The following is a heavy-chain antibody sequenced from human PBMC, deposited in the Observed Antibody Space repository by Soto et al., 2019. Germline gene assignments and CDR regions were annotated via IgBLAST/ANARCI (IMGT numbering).Heavy chain of an antibody. D-gene: IGHD2-2*02. CDR3: AKGSWRRYGSDTTCYTINY. CDR2: MNPDSGNR. CDR1: GYTFTSYD. Sequence: QVQLVQSGAEVKTPGASVKVSCKTSGYTFTSYDINWVRQATGQGLEWMGWMNPDSGNRGYEQKFQGRDTMTTDTSINTAYMELSGLRSDDTARYDCAKGSWRRYGSDTTCYTINYWGQGTLVTVSS. J-gene: IGHJ4*02. V-gene: IGHV1-8*01.